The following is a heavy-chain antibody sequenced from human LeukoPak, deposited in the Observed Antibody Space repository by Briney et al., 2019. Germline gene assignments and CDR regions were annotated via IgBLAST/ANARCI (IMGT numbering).Heavy chain of an antibody. D-gene: IGHD3-9*01. CDR2: IDGSGSS. CDR3: ARQYSDILTGYHRGELYWYFDL. J-gene: IGHJ2*01. V-gene: IGHV4-38-2*02. Sequence: PSETLSLTCTVSGYSISSGYLWGWIRQPPGKGLEWIGSIDGSGSSYYNPSLKSRVTISVDTSKNQFSLKLSSVTAADTAVYYCARQYSDILTGYHRGELYWYFDLWGRGTLVTVSS. CDR1: GYSISSGYL.